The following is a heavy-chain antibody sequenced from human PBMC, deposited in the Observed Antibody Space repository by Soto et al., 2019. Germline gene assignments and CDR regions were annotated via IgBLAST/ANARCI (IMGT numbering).Heavy chain of an antibody. CDR3: ARAERSSSWYYFDY. Sequence: SETLSLTCAAYGGSFSGYYWSWIRQPPGKGLEWIGEINHSGSTNYNPSLKSRVTISVDTSKNQFSLKLSSVTAADTAVYYCARAERSSSWYYFDYWGQGTLVTVSS. D-gene: IGHD6-13*01. CDR2: INHSGST. J-gene: IGHJ4*02. CDR1: GGSFSGYY. V-gene: IGHV4-34*01.